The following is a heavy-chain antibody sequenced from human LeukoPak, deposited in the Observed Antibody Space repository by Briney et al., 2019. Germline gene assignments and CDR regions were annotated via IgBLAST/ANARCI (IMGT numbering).Heavy chain of an antibody. D-gene: IGHD5-24*01. CDR2: IYYSGST. Sequence: SETLSLTCTVSGGSISSSSYYWGWIRQPPGKGLEWIGSIYYSGSTHYNPSRKSRVTISVDTSKNQFSLKLSSVTAADTAVYFCARDGDMATIENYFDYWGQGTLVTVSS. V-gene: IGHV4-39*07. J-gene: IGHJ4*02. CDR3: ARDGDMATIENYFDY. CDR1: GGSISSSSYY.